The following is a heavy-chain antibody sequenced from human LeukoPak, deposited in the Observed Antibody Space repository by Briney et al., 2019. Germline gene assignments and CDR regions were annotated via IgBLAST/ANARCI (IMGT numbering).Heavy chain of an antibody. Sequence: PSETLSLTCAVYGGSFSGYYWSWIRQPPGKGLEWIGEINHSGSTNYNPSLKSRVTISVDTSKNQFSLKLSSVTAADTAVYYCARGRYNWNYGLGMDVWGQGTTVTVFS. CDR2: INHSGST. CDR1: GGSFSGYY. V-gene: IGHV4-34*01. D-gene: IGHD1-7*01. CDR3: ARGRYNWNYGLGMDV. J-gene: IGHJ6*02.